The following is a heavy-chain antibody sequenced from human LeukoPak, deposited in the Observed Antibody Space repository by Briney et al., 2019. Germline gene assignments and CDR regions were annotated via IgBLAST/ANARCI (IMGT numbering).Heavy chain of an antibody. CDR3: ASEGDDEDYDSSGYPKVDY. D-gene: IGHD3-22*01. J-gene: IGHJ4*02. V-gene: IGHV3-21*01. CDR1: GFTFSSYS. CDR2: ISSSSSYI. Sequence: GSLRLSCAASGFTFSSYSMNWVCQAPGKGLEWVSSISSSSSYIYYADSVKGRFTISRDNAKNSLYLQMNSLRAEDTAVYYCASEGDDEDYDSSGYPKVDYWGQGTLVTVSS.